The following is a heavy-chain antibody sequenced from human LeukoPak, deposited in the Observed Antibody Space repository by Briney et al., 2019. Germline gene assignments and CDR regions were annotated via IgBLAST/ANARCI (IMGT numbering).Heavy chain of an antibody. CDR3: ARAGAYCGGDCYSFFFDY. V-gene: IGHV1-2*02. Sequence: ASVKVSCKASGYTFTGYYMHWVRQAPGQGLEWMGWINPNSGGTNYAQKFQGRVTMTRDTSTSTVYMELSSLRSEDTAVYYCARAGAYCGGDCYSFFFDYWGQGTLVTVSS. J-gene: IGHJ4*02. CDR1: GYTFTGYY. D-gene: IGHD2-21*02. CDR2: INPNSGGT.